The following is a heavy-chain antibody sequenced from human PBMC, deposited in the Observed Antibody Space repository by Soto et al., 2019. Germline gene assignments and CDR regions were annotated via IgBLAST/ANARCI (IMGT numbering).Heavy chain of an antibody. V-gene: IGHV1-18*01. CDR2: ISAYNGNT. CDR3: ARTDYYATSGYYTHAFDI. CDR1: GYTFTSYG. J-gene: IGHJ3*02. D-gene: IGHD3-22*01. Sequence: ASVKVSCKASGYTFTSYGISWVRQAPGQGLEWMGWISAYNGNTNYAQKLQGRVTMTTDTSTSTAYMELRSLRSDDTAVYYCARTDYYATSGYYTHAFDIWGQGTMVTVS.